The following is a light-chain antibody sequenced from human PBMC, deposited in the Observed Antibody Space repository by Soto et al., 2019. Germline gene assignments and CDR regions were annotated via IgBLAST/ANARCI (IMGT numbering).Light chain of an antibody. V-gene: IGKV3-11*01. CDR2: DAS. CDR1: QSVSSY. J-gene: IGKJ5*01. Sequence: EIVLTQSPATLSLSPGERATLSYRASQSVSSYLAWYQQKPGQAPRLLIYDASNRATGIPARFSGSGSGTDFTLTISSLEPEDFAVYYCQQRSNWPPGPFGQGTRLEIK. CDR3: QQRSNWPPGP.